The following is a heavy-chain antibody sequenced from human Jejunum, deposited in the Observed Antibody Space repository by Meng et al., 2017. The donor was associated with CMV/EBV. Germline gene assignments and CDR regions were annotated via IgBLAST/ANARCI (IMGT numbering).Heavy chain of an antibody. CDR1: GLTFSTYA. CDR3: AKHRGAYEYYSMDV. Sequence: GLTFSTYAMSWVRLAPGKGLEWVSVLYGGGTTTYSTDSVKGRFTISRDNSKNTLYLQMNSLRAEDTAVYYCAKHRGAYEYYSMDVWGQGTTGTVSS. CDR2: LYGGGTTT. V-gene: IGHV3-23*03. J-gene: IGHJ6*02.